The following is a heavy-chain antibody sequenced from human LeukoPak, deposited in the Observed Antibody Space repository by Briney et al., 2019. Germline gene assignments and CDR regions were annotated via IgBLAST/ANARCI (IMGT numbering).Heavy chain of an antibody. CDR2: ISSNGAVT. J-gene: IGHJ3*02. D-gene: IGHD6-19*01. CDR1: GLAFSDFP. CDR3: ASPSSGQSFDI. V-gene: IGHV3-64*02. Sequence: GGSLRLSCAAAGLAFSDFPMHWVRQAPGKGLEYVSTISSNGAVTHYADSVKDRFTISRDNSKNTLYLQMGSLRAEDMAVYYCASPSSGQSFDIWGQGTMVTASS.